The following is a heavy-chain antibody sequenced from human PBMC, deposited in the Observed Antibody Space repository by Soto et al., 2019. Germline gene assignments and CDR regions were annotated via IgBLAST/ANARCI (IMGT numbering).Heavy chain of an antibody. CDR3: ARQLRYFDWFLPVFDY. CDR2: ISAYNGNT. J-gene: IGHJ4*02. CDR1: GYTFTSYG. Sequence: GASVKVSCKASGYTFTSYGISWVRQAPGQGLEWMGWISAYNGNTNYAQKLQGRVTMTTDTSTSTAYMELRSLRSDDTAVYYCARQLRYFDWFLPVFDYWGQGTLVTVSS. D-gene: IGHD3-9*01. V-gene: IGHV1-18*01.